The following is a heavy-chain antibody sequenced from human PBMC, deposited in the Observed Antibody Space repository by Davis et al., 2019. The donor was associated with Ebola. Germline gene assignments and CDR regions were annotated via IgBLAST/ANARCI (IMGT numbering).Heavy chain of an antibody. J-gene: IGHJ4*02. CDR2: IYYSGST. Sequence: MPSETLSLTCTVSGGSISSSSYYWGWIRQPPGKGLEWIGSIYYSGSTYYNPSLKSRVTISVDTSKNQFSLKLSSVTAADTAVYYCARADYDILTGYATDWGQGTLVTVSS. CDR1: GGSISSSSYY. CDR3: ARADYDILTGYATD. V-gene: IGHV4-39*01. D-gene: IGHD3-9*01.